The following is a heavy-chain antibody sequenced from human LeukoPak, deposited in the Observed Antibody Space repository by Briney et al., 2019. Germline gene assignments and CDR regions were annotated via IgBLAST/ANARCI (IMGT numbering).Heavy chain of an antibody. J-gene: IGHJ4*02. D-gene: IGHD1-26*01. V-gene: IGHV1-69*01. Sequence: GSSVKVSCKASGGTLNNYAISWVRQAPGQGLEWMGGIIPIFGTANYAQKFQGRVTITADESTSTAYVELSSLRSEDTAVYYCARDLGGSYSDYWGQGTLVTVSS. CDR2: IIPIFGTA. CDR1: GGTLNNYA. CDR3: ARDLGGSYSDY.